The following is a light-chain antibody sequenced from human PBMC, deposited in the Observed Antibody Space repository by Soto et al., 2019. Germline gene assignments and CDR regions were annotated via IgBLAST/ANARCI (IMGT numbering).Light chain of an antibody. CDR1: SSDVGGYNY. Sequence: QSVLTQPPSASGSPGQSVTISCTGTSSDVGGYNYVSWYQQHPGKAPKLMIYEVTKRPSGVPDRFSGSKSGNTASLTVSGLQAEDEADYYCSSYADSNNLMFGGGTK. J-gene: IGLJ3*02. V-gene: IGLV2-8*01. CDR3: SSYADSNNLM. CDR2: EVT.